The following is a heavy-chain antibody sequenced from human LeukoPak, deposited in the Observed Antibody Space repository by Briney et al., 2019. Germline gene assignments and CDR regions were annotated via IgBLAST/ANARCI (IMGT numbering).Heavy chain of an antibody. CDR1: GLTFSTFS. CDR3: ARVRISSGPGGYYFDY. V-gene: IGHV3-48*04. Sequence: GGPLRLSCAASGLTFSTFSMNWVRQAPGKGPEWVSYISSSSSTIYYADSVKGRFTISRNNAKNSLYLQMNSLRAEDTAVYYCARVRISSGPGGYYFDYWGQGTLVTVSS. CDR2: ISSSSSTI. J-gene: IGHJ4*02. D-gene: IGHD6-19*01.